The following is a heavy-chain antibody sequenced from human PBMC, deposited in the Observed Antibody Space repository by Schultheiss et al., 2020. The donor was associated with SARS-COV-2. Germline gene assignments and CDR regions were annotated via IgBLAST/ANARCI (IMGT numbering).Heavy chain of an antibody. Sequence: ASVKVSCKASGYTFTSYDINWVRQATGQGLEWMGWMNPNSGNTGYAQKFQGRVTMTRNTSISTAYMELSSLRSEDTAVYYCARWGIAARRKYDAFDIWGQGTMVTVSS. V-gene: IGHV1-8*01. CDR3: ARWGIAARRKYDAFDI. J-gene: IGHJ3*02. CDR1: GYTFTSYD. D-gene: IGHD6-6*01. CDR2: MNPNSGNT.